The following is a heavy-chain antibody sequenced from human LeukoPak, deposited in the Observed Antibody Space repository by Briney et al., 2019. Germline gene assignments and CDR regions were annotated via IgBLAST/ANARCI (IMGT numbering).Heavy chain of an antibody. Sequence: PGTSLRLSCAASGFTFSSYGMHWVRQAPGKGLEWVAVISYDGNNKYYADSVKGRFTISRDNSKNTLYLQMNSLRAEDTAVYYCARDSYDSSGALLFDYWGQGTLVTVSS. D-gene: IGHD3-22*01. CDR1: GFTFSSYG. V-gene: IGHV3-30*03. CDR3: ARDSYDSSGALLFDY. CDR2: ISYDGNNK. J-gene: IGHJ4*02.